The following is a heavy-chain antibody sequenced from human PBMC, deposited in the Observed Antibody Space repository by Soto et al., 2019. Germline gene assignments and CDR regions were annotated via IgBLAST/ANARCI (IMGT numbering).Heavy chain of an antibody. CDR1: GRTFSSYA. CDR3: AKVWGRMAALVDDY. Sequence: LVKVSCTASGRTFSSYAISWVRTAPGQRLEWMGGIITIFGTANYAQKYKSRVTISRDNSKNTLFLQMNSMTTEDTAVYYCAKVWGRMAALVDDYWGEGALVTVSS. CDR2: IITIFGTA. D-gene: IGHD3-16*01. V-gene: IGHV1-69*05. J-gene: IGHJ4*02.